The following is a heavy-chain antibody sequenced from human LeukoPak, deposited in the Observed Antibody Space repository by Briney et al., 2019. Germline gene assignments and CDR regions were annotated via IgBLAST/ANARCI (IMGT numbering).Heavy chain of an antibody. J-gene: IGHJ5*02. Sequence: TSETLSLTCTVSGGSISSSSYYWGWIRQPPGKGLEWIGYIYYSGSTYYNPSLKSRLTISVDTSKNQFSLKLSSVTAADTAVYYCARELDYDFWSGFSNDNWFAPWGQGTLVTVSS. CDR2: IYYSGST. CDR1: GGSISSSSYY. V-gene: IGHV4-31*03. CDR3: ARELDYDFWSGFSNDNWFAP. D-gene: IGHD3-3*01.